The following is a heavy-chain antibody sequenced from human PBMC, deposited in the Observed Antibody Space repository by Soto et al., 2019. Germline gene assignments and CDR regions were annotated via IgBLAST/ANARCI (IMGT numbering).Heavy chain of an antibody. CDR3: PRGGSLNWYFDL. CDR1: GFTFSSYW. D-gene: IGHD1-26*01. J-gene: IGHJ2*01. V-gene: IGHV3-74*01. CDR2: INSDGSST. Sequence: EVQLVESGGGLVQPGGSLRLSCAASGFTFSSYWMHWVRQAPGKGLVWVSRINSDGSSTSYADSVKGRFTISRDNAKNTLYLQMNSLRAEDTAVYYCPRGGSLNWYFDLWDRGTLVTVSS.